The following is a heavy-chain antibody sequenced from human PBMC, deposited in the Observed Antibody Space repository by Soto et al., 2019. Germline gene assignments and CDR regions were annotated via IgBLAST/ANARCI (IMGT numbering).Heavy chain of an antibody. CDR1: GFTFGIYG. CDR3: AKDGCPGGGSCYSLDY. D-gene: IGHD2-15*01. CDR2: ISYDGSNK. J-gene: IGHJ4*02. Sequence: PGGSLRLSCAASGFTFGIYGMHCVRQAPGKGLEWVAVISYDGSNKYYADSVKGRFTISRDNSKNTLYLQMNSLRAEDTAVYYCAKDGCPGGGSCYSLDYWGQGT. V-gene: IGHV3-30*18.